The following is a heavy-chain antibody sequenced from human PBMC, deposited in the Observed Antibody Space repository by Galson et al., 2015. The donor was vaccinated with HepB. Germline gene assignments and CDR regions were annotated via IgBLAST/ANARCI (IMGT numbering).Heavy chain of an antibody. Sequence: SLRLSCAASGFTFSSYWMTWVRQAPGKGLEWVANIKEDGSDGYYVDSVKGRFTISRDNAKNSLYLQMNSLSVEDTAMYYCSRNWIPAIKDSHDYWGQGTLVTVSS. CDR3: SRNWIPAIKDSHDY. CDR2: IKEDGSDG. D-gene: IGHD2-2*01. V-gene: IGHV3-7*03. J-gene: IGHJ4*02. CDR1: GFTFSSYW.